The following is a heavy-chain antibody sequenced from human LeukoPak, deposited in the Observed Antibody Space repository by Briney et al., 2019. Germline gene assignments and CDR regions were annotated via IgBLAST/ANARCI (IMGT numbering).Heavy chain of an antibody. D-gene: IGHD1-26*01. Sequence: TSETLSLTCAVSGGSISSSNWWSWVRQPPGKGLEWIGEIYHSGSTNYNPSLKSRVTISVDKSKNQFSLKLSSVTAADTAVYYCARVSSGATTIDYWGQGTLVTVSS. CDR2: IYHSGST. CDR3: ARVSSGATTIDY. CDR1: GGSISSSNW. V-gene: IGHV4-4*02. J-gene: IGHJ4*02.